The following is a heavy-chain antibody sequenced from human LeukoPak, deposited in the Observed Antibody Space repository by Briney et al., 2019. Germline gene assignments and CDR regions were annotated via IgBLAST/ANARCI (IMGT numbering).Heavy chain of an antibody. CDR2: INHSGST. CDR1: GGSISTYY. CDR3: ARGRTLPT. J-gene: IGHJ5*02. V-gene: IGHV4-34*01. D-gene: IGHD2/OR15-2a*01. Sequence: PSETLSLTCTVSGGSISTYYWSWIRQPPGKGLEWIGEINHSGSTNYNPSLKSRVTISVDTSKNQFSLKLSSVTAADTAVYYCARGRTLPTWGQGTLVTVSS.